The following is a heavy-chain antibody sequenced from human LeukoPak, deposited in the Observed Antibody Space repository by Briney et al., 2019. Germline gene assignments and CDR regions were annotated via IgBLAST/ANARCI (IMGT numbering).Heavy chain of an antibody. D-gene: IGHD6-13*01. CDR1: GGSISSYY. CDR2: IYYSGST. CDR3: ARVGAAAEFDP. Sequence: SETLSLTRTVSGGSISSYYWSWIRQPPGKGLEWIGYIYYSGSTNYNPSLKSRVTISVDTSKNQFSLKLSSVTAADTAVYYCARVGAAAEFDPWGQGTLVTVSS. J-gene: IGHJ5*02. V-gene: IGHV4-59*12.